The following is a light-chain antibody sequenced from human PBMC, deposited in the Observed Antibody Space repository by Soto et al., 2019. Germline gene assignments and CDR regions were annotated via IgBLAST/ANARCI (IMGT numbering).Light chain of an antibody. CDR3: QQFDVLPPYT. Sequence: DIQLTQSPPSLSASEGDRVTITCQASHDITNYLNWYQQKPGKAPKLLIYDADNLQTGVPSRFSGSGAGTEFTFTIGSLQPEDVATYFCQQFDVLPPYTFGQGTKVEIK. CDR1: HDITNY. J-gene: IGKJ2*01. V-gene: IGKV1-33*01. CDR2: DAD.